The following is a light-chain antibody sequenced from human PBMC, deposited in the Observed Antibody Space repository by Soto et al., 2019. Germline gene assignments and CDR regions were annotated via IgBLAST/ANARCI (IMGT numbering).Light chain of an antibody. V-gene: IGLV2-14*01. Sequence: QSVLTQPASVSGSLGQSITISCTGTSSDVGGYNYVSWYQQHPGKAPKFMIYEVSNRPSGVSNRFSGSKSGNTASLTISGLQAEDEADYYCSSYTISSTWVFGGGTKVTVL. CDR3: SSYTISSTWV. J-gene: IGLJ3*02. CDR1: SSDVGGYNY. CDR2: EVS.